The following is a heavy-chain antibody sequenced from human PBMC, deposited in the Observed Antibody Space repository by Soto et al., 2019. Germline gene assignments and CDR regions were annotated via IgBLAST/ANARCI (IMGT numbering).Heavy chain of an antibody. Sequence: GGSLRLSCAASGFTFSSYSMNWVRQAPGKGLEWVSYISSSSSTIYYADSVKGRFTISRDNAKNSLYLQMNSLRAEDTAVYYCARDDPVAAAGILFDYWGQGTLVTVSS. CDR1: GFTFSSYS. CDR3: ARDDPVAAAGILFDY. D-gene: IGHD6-13*01. CDR2: ISSSSSTI. J-gene: IGHJ4*02. V-gene: IGHV3-48*01.